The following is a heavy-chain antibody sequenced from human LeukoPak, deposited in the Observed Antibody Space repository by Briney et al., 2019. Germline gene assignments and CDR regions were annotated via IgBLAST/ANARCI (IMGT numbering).Heavy chain of an antibody. CDR3: VRDIYDDNN. CDR2: ICDSGRA. CDR1: GGSISTGGYS. D-gene: IGHD3-16*01. V-gene: IGHV4-30-4*07. Sequence: SETLSLTCAVSGGSISTGGYSWSWIRQPPGKTLEWIGYICDSGRAYYNPSLKSRVTISMDTSSNHFSLKLRSVTAADTAVYYCVRDIYDDNNWGQGTLVTVSS. J-gene: IGHJ4*02.